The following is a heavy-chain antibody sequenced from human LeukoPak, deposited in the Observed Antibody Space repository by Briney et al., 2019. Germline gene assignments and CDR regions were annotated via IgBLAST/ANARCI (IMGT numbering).Heavy chain of an antibody. CDR3: AGDGYNSRRFFDY. CDR1: GYTFNAYC. J-gene: IGHJ4*02. V-gene: IGHV1-2*02. Sequence: ASVKVSCKTSGYTFNAYCMHWMRQAPGQGLEWMGWINPNSGGSNYAQKFQGRVTMTSDTSINTAYMELSRLISDDTAVYYCAGDGYNSRRFFDYWGQGTLVTVSS. CDR2: INPNSGGS. D-gene: IGHD5-24*01.